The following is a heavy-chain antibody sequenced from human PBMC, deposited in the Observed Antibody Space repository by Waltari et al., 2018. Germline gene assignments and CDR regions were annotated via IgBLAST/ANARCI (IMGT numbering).Heavy chain of an antibody. J-gene: IGHJ4*02. V-gene: IGHV4-39*07. Sequence: QLQLQESGPGLVKTLETLSLTCTVSGGAIRKSSSYWGWIRQPPGKGLEWIGSVYPSGTTTYHPSLKSRVTISVDTSKNQFSLKLRSVTAADTAVYYCARDDIPATGPLDSWGQGTLVTVSS. D-gene: IGHD2-15*01. CDR1: GGAIRKSSSY. CDR2: VYPSGTT. CDR3: ARDDIPATGPLDS.